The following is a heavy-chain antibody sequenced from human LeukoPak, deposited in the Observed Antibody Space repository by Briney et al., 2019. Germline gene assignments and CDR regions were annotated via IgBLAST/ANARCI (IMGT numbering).Heavy chain of an antibody. Sequence: GAAVKVSCKASGGTFSSYAINWVRQAPGQGLEWMGGIIPIFGTANYAQKVQGRGTITADESTSTAYMELSSLRSEDTAVYYCARDCLGLHFDPWGQGTLVTVSS. CDR3: ARDCLGLHFDP. CDR1: GGTFSSYA. V-gene: IGHV1-69*01. CDR2: IIPIFGTA. J-gene: IGHJ5*02. D-gene: IGHD7-27*01.